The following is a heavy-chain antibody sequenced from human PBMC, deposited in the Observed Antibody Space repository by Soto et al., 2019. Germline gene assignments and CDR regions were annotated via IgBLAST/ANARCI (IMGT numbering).Heavy chain of an antibody. CDR2: INGDGSST. V-gene: IGHV3-74*01. CDR1: GFTFNPYW. J-gene: IGHJ3*02. D-gene: IGHD3-10*01. CDR3: ARDRAYASDM. Sequence: GGSLRLSCAASGFTFNPYWMHWVRQVPGKGLVWVSRINGDGSSTSYADSVKGRFTISRDNAQNTVYLQMNSLRVEDTAVYYCARDRAYASDMWGQGTMVTVS.